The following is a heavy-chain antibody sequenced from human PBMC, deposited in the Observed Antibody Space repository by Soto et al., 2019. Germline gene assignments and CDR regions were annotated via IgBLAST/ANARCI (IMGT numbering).Heavy chain of an antibody. CDR2: IIPVLGTT. D-gene: IGHD5-12*01. CDR1: RDTFNSYA. CDR3: AAGGKNGYFK. V-gene: IGHV1-69*01. Sequence: QVSLVQSGAEVRKPGSSVKVSCKASRDTFNSYAVTWVRQDPGQGLEWMGGIIPVLGTTKYAQNFPARVTMTADESTSTVYMELSSLRFDDRAVYYCAAGGKNGYFKWGQGTHVTVSS. J-gene: IGHJ4*02.